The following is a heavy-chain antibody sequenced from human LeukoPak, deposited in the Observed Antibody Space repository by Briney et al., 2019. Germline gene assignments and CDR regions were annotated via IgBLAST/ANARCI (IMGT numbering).Heavy chain of an antibody. D-gene: IGHD3-3*01. CDR3: ARTTTYYDFWSGYYGAHYYYYMDA. Sequence: SETLSLTCAVYGGSFSGYYWSWIRQPPGKGLEWIGEINHSGSTNYNPSLKSRVTISVDTSKNQFSLKLSSVTAADTAVYYCARTTTYYDFWSGYYGAHYYYYMDAWGKGTTVTVSS. V-gene: IGHV4-34*01. J-gene: IGHJ6*03. CDR2: INHSGST. CDR1: GGSFSGYY.